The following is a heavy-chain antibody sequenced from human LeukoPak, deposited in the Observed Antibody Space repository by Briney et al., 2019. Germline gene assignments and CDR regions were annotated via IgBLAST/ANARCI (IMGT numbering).Heavy chain of an antibody. D-gene: IGHD6-13*01. V-gene: IGHV4-59*01. CDR3: ARAGWVAAAGTRVGWFDP. CDR2: IYYSGST. Sequence: SETLSLTCTVSGGSISSYYWSWSRQPPGKGLEWIGYIYYSGSTNYNPSLKSRVTISVDTSKNQFSLKLSSVTAADTAVYYCARAGWVAAAGTRVGWFDPWGQGTLVTVSS. CDR1: GGSISSYY. J-gene: IGHJ5*02.